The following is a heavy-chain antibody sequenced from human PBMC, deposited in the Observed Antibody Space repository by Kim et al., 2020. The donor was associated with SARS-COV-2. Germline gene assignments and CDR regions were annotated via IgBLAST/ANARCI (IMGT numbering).Heavy chain of an antibody. Sequence: SETLSLTCTVSGGSISSGGYYWSWIRQHPGKGLEWIGYIYYSGCTYYNPSLKSRVTISVDTSKNQFSLKLSSVTAADTAVYYCARMNSYGYPGANGDYWGQGTLVTVSS. D-gene: IGHD5-18*01. V-gene: IGHV4-31*03. J-gene: IGHJ4*02. CDR2: IYYSGCT. CDR1: GGSISSGGYY. CDR3: ARMNSYGYPGANGDY.